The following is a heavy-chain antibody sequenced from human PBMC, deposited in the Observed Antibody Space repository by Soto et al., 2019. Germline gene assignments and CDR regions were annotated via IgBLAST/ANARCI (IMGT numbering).Heavy chain of an antibody. CDR3: IGEVSNGGLDY. D-gene: IGHD2-8*01. Sequence: DVHLVESGGGLVQPGRSLRLACVASGFPFQQNVMHWIRQSPGKGLEWVSGSFGSSATIGYADSVKGRFTVSRDNAKNSMYLEMKSLRVEDTAMYYCIGEVSNGGLDYWGQGTLVTVSS. CDR2: SFGSSATI. J-gene: IGHJ4*02. V-gene: IGHV3-9*01. CDR1: GFPFQQNV.